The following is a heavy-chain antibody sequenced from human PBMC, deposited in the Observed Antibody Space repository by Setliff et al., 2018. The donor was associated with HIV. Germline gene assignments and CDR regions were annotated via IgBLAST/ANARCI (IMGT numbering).Heavy chain of an antibody. CDR2: IYPDDSDT. D-gene: IGHD3-3*01. CDR3: ARHFGISYRSPFDP. Sequence: LGESLKISCKGSGYTFSNYWIAWVRQMPGKGLEWMGIIYPDDSDTRYSPSFQGQVTISADKSISTAYLQWSSLKASDSAIYYCARHFGISYRSPFDPWGQGTLVTVSS. V-gene: IGHV5-51*01. J-gene: IGHJ5*02. CDR1: GYTFSNYW.